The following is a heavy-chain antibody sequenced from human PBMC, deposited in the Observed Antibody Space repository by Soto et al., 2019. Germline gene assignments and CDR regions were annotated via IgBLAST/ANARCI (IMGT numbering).Heavy chain of an antibody. Sequence: PGGSLRLSCAASGFTFSSYGMHWVRQAPGKGLEWVAVISYDGSNKYYADSVKGRFTISRDNSKNTLYLQMNSLRAEDTAVYYCARRRGRYCSSTSCYGAGPDYWGQGTLVTVSS. V-gene: IGHV3-30*03. CDR2: ISYDGSNK. CDR3: ARRRGRYCSSTSCYGAGPDY. J-gene: IGHJ4*02. D-gene: IGHD2-2*01. CDR1: GFTFSSYG.